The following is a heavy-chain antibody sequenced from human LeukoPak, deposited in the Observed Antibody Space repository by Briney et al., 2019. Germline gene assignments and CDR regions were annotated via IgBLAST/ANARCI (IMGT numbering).Heavy chain of an antibody. CDR1: GFTFSSYA. V-gene: IGHV3-23*01. D-gene: IGHD3-22*01. J-gene: IGHJ3*02. Sequence: SGGSLRLSCAASGFTFSSYAMSWVRQAPGKGLEWVSAISGSGGSTYYADSVKGRFTISRDNSKNTLYLQMNSLRAEDTAVYYCAKAARGDYYDSSGYAFDIWGQGTMVTVSS. CDR2: ISGSGGST. CDR3: AKAARGDYYDSSGYAFDI.